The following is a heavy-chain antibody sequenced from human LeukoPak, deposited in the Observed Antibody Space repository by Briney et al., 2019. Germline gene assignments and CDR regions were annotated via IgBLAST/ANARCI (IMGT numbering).Heavy chain of an antibody. CDR3: AKDPSRYYDFWRGYYYDSSGHYPDY. V-gene: IGHV3-23*01. CDR1: GFTFSSYA. J-gene: IGHJ4*02. Sequence: GGSLRLSCAASGFTFSSYAMSWVRQAPGKGLEWVSAISGSGGSTYYADSVKGRFTISRDNSKNTLYLQMNSLRAEDTAVYYCAKDPSRYYDFWRGYYYDSSGHYPDYWGQGTLVTVSS. CDR2: ISGSGGST. D-gene: IGHD3-22*01.